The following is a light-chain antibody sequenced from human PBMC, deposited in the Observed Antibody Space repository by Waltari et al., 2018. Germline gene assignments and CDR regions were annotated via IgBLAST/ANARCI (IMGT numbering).Light chain of an antibody. CDR1: QSISTF. CDR3: QQSHTPPVFT. J-gene: IGKJ2*01. V-gene: IGKV1-39*01. CDR2: AAS. Sequence: DIQMTQSPSSLSASVGDRVTITCRASQSISTFLNWYQQRPGKAPELLIYAASSLQSGVPSGFSGSGSGTDFTLTISRLEPEDFAVYYCQQSHTPPVFTFGQGTKLDMK.